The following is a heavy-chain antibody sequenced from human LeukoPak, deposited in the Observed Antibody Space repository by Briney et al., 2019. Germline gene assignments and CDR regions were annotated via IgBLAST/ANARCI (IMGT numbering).Heavy chain of an antibody. D-gene: IGHD3-10*01. V-gene: IGHV3-21*01. CDR2: ISSSSSYI. J-gene: IGHJ4*02. Sequence: GGSLRLSCAASGFTFSSYSMNWVRQAPGKGLEWVSSISSSSSYIYYADSVKGRFTISRDNAKNSLYLQMNSLRAEDAAVYYCARGRFGEFLPFDYWGQGTLVTVSS. CDR1: GFTFSSYS. CDR3: ARGRFGEFLPFDY.